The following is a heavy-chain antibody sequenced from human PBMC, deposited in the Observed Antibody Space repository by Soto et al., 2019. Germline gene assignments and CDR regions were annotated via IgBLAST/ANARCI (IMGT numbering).Heavy chain of an antibody. CDR3: ARVPVLAGYYTRHFDY. J-gene: IGHJ4*02. V-gene: IGHV4-39*02. D-gene: IGHD3-3*01. CDR1: GVSISSTLYY. CDR2: IYHSGTT. Sequence: QLQLQESGPGLVNPSETLSLTCTVSGVSISSTLYYWGWIRQPPGKGLEWIGNIYHSGTTYYKPSLKSRVTISVDTSKTHFSLNLNSVTAADSAVYYCARVPVLAGYYTRHFDYWGQGMLVTVSS.